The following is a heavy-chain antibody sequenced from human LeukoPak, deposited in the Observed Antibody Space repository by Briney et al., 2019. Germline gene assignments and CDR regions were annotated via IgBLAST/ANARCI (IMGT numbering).Heavy chain of an antibody. Sequence: GGSLRLSCAASGFTFSSFSMNWVRQAPGKGLEWVSSISVSSSSLYYADSVKGRFTISRDNAKNSLYLQMNSLRAEDTAVYYCAKSFWWFGEFSPFDYWGQGTLVTVSS. D-gene: IGHD3-10*01. CDR2: ISVSSSSL. V-gene: IGHV3-21*01. CDR3: AKSFWWFGEFSPFDY. J-gene: IGHJ4*02. CDR1: GFTFSSFS.